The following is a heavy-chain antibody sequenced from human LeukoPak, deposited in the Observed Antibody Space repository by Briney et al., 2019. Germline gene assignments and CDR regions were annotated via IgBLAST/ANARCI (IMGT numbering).Heavy chain of an antibody. V-gene: IGHV4-34*01. CDR3: ARGQGMYDWFDP. D-gene: IGHD2-8*01. CDR1: GGSFSGYY. Sequence: SETLSLTCAVYGGSFSGYYWSWIRQPPGKGLEWIGEINHSGSTNYNPSLKSRVTISVDTSKNQFSLKLSSVAAADTAVYYCARGQGMYDWFDPWGQGTLVTVSS. J-gene: IGHJ5*02. CDR2: INHSGST.